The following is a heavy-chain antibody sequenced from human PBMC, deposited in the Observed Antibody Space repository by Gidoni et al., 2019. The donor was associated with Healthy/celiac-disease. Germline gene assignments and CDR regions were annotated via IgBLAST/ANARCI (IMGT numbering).Heavy chain of an antibody. V-gene: IGHV3-30*18. CDR3: AKAYSGSYYSFPDY. CDR2: ISYDGSNK. D-gene: IGHD1-26*01. J-gene: IGHJ4*02. Sequence: QVRLVESGGDLVPPGRSLRLSFQASGLTFSGYGMHWVRQAPGKGLEWVAVISYDGSNKYYADSVRGRFTISRDNSKNTLYLQMNSLRAEDTAVYYCAKAYSGSYYSFPDYWGQGTLVTVSS. CDR1: GLTFSGYG.